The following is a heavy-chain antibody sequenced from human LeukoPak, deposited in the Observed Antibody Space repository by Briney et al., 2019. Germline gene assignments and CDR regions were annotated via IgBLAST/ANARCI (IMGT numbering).Heavy chain of an antibody. J-gene: IGHJ1*01. V-gene: IGHV3-23*01. CDR2: ISGSGEST. Sequence: PGGSLRLSCAASGFTFSDYAMTWVRQAPGKGLEWASAISGSGESTNYADSVRGRFTISRDNVHNTLYLQMHSLRAEDTAIYFCARKECGSTSCYTREYFQYWGQGTLVTVSS. CDR3: ARKECGSTSCYTREYFQY. CDR1: GFTFSDYA. D-gene: IGHD2-2*02.